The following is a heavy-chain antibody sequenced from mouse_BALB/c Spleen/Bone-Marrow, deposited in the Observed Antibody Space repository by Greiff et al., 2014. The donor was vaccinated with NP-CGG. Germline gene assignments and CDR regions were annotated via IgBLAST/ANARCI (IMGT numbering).Heavy chain of an antibody. V-gene: IGHV1-87*01. CDR2: IYPGDGDT. CDR1: GYTFTSYW. CDR3: SREGGY. Sequence: QVHVKQSGAELARPGASVKLSCKASGYTFTSYWMQWVKQRPGQGLEWIGAIYPGDGDTRYTQKFKGKATLTADTSSSTAYMQLSSLASEDSAVYYRSREGGYWGQGTTLTVSS. J-gene: IGHJ2*01.